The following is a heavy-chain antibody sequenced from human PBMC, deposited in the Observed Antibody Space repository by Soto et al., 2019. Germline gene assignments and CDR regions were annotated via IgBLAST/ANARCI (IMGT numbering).Heavy chain of an antibody. CDR2: IYYSGST. J-gene: IGHJ4*02. CDR1: GDSISSGGYY. CDR3: VKGNAWGVILSY. Sequence: TLSLTCTVFGDSISSGGYYWSWIRQHAGTGLEWIGYIYYSGSTYYNPSLKSRVTISLDTSKNQFSLSLSFVTAADTAVYYCVKGNAWGVILSYWGQGTLVTVSS. V-gene: IGHV4-31*03. D-gene: IGHD3-16*01.